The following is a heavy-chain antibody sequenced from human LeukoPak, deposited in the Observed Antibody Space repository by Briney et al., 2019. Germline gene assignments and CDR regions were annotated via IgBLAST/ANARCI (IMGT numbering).Heavy chain of an antibody. J-gene: IGHJ4*02. D-gene: IGHD3-10*01. V-gene: IGHV3-23*01. CDR1: EFTFSTYA. CDR2: ISSAGDST. Sequence: GSLRLSCVASEFTFSTYAMSWVRQAPGKGPEWVSGISSAGDSTFYADSVKGRFTISRDNSKNTLYLQMNYVRVGDTAIYYCADFGSGSYIFDYWGQGTLVTVSS. CDR3: ADFGSGSYIFDY.